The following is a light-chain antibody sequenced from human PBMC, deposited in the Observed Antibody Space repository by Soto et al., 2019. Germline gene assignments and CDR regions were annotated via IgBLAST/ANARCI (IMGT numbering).Light chain of an antibody. CDR1: QTIVTY. CDR2: GAS. Sequence: DIQMTQSPSSLSASVGDRVTITCRARQTIVTYLKWYQQKPGKAPKLLLYGASTLQSGVPSRFSGSGSGTYFTLTISSLQPEDSASYFCHQTYITPYMFGRGTKLDIK. CDR3: HQTYITPYM. V-gene: IGKV1-39*01. J-gene: IGKJ2*01.